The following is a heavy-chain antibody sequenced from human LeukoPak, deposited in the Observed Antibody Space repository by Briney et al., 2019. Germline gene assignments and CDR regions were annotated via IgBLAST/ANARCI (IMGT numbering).Heavy chain of an antibody. CDR1: GYTFTSYD. Sequence: ASVKVSCKASGYTFTSYDISWVRQATGQGLEWMGWMNPNSGNTGYAQKFQGRVTMTRNTSISTAYMELSSLRSEDTAVYYCARGHRRTHYYDSSGYSLGDIWGQGTMVTVSS. V-gene: IGHV1-8*01. CDR2: MNPNSGNT. J-gene: IGHJ3*02. CDR3: ARGHRRTHYYDSSGYSLGDI. D-gene: IGHD3-22*01.